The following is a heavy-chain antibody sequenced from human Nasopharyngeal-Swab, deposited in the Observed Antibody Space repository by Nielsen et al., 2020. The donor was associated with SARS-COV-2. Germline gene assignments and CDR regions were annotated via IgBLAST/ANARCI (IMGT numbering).Heavy chain of an antibody. CDR2: IYAGGST. CDR1: GFSVSTKY. D-gene: IGHD3-22*01. V-gene: IGHV3-66*01. CDR3: ARGDDSSGYPYSHDY. Sequence: GESLKISCAASGFSVSTKYMSWVRQAPGKGLEWVSSIYAGGSTYYADSVKGRFTISRVNSKNTLYLQMNSLRAEDTAVYYCARGDDSSGYPYSHDYWGQGTLVTVSS. J-gene: IGHJ4*02.